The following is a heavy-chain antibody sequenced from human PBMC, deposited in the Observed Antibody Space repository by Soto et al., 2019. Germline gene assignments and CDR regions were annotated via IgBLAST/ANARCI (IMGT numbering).Heavy chain of an antibody. CDR2: IYYSGST. D-gene: IGHD4-17*01. V-gene: IGHV4-59*12. J-gene: IGHJ6*03. CDR3: ARRHYTVTLNYYYYYMDV. Sequence: SETLSLTCTVSGGSISSYYWSWIRQPPGKGLEWIGYIYYSGSTNYNPSLKSRVTISVDTSKNQFSLKLSSVTAADTAVYYCARRHYTVTLNYYYYYMDVWGKGTTVTVSS. CDR1: GGSISSYY.